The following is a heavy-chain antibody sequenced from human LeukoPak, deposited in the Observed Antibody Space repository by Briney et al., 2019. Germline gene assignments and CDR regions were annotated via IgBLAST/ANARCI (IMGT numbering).Heavy chain of an antibody. CDR1: GFTFSSYA. V-gene: IGHV3-23*01. J-gene: IGHJ4*02. CDR2: ISGSGGST. Sequence: PGGSLRLSCAASGFTFSSYAMSWVRQAPGKGLEWVSAISGSGGSTYYADSVKGRFTISRDNSKNTLYLQMNSLRAEDTAVYYCAKDLRVALGAAAGQVDYWGQGTLVTVSS. CDR3: AKDLRVALGAAAGQVDY. D-gene: IGHD6-13*01.